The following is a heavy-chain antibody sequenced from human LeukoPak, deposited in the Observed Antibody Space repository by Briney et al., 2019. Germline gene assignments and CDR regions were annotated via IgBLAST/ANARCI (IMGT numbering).Heavy chain of an antibody. CDR2: IYTSGTI. D-gene: IGHD3-9*01. Sequence: SETLSLTCTVSGGSISSYYWSWIRQPAGTALEWIGRIYTSGTITYNPSLKSRVTMSVDTSKNQFSLKLSSVTAADTAVYYCARSKDILTGYCFDYWGQGTLVTVSS. CDR1: GGSISSYY. J-gene: IGHJ4*02. V-gene: IGHV4-4*07. CDR3: ARSKDILTGYCFDY.